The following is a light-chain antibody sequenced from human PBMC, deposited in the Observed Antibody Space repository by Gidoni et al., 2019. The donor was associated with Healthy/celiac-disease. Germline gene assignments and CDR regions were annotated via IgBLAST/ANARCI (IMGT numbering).Light chain of an antibody. CDR3: QQYGSSPGLT. Sequence: ELVLPPSPGTLSLSLGERATLSCRASQSVSSSYLAWYQQKPGKAPRLLIDGASSRATGIPDRFSGSGSGTDFTLTISRLEPEDVAVYYCQQYGSSPGLTFGGGTKVEIK. CDR1: QSVSSSY. V-gene: IGKV3-20*01. CDR2: GAS. J-gene: IGKJ4*01.